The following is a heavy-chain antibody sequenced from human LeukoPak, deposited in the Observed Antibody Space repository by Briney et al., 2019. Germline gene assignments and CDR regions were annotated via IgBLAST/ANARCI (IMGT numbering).Heavy chain of an antibody. CDR3: ARDVVGATPAAFDY. CDR1: GYTFTGYY. J-gene: IGHJ4*02. Sequence: ASVKVSCKASGYTFTGYYMHWVRRAPGQGLEWMGWINPNSGGTNYAQKFQGRVTMTRDTSISTAYMELSRLRSDDTAVYYCARDVVGATPAAFDYWGQGTLVTVSS. D-gene: IGHD1-26*01. CDR2: INPNSGGT. V-gene: IGHV1-2*02.